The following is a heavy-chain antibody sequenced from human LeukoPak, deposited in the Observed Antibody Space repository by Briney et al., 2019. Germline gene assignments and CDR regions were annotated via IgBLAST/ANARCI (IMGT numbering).Heavy chain of an antibody. CDR3: ARDKLGSSWRGGFDY. Sequence: ASVKVSCKASGYTFTSYGISWVRQAPGQGLEWMGWISAYNGNTNYAQKFQGRVTITADESTSTAYMELSSLRSEDTAVYYCARDKLGSSWRGGFDYWGQGTLVTVSS. D-gene: IGHD6-13*01. CDR2: ISAYNGNT. V-gene: IGHV1-18*01. J-gene: IGHJ4*02. CDR1: GYTFTSYG.